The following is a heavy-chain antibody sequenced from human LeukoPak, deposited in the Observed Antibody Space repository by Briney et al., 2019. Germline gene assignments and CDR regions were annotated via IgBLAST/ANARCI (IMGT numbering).Heavy chain of an antibody. Sequence: GASVKVSCKASGYTFTSYGISWVRQAPGQGLEWMGWISAYNGNTNYAQKLQGRVTMTTDTSTSTAYMELRSLGSDDTAVYYCARVFKAARLPDLLDYWGQGTLVTVSS. CDR3: ARVFKAARLPDLLDY. CDR1: GYTFTSYG. V-gene: IGHV1-18*01. J-gene: IGHJ4*02. D-gene: IGHD6-6*01. CDR2: ISAYNGNT.